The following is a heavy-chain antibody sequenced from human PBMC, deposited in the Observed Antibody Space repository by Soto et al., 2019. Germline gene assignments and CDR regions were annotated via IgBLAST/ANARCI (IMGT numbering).Heavy chain of an antibody. J-gene: IGHJ6*03. CDR1: GGSISSYY. D-gene: IGHD3-3*01. CDR2: IYYSGST. V-gene: IGHV4-59*08. CDR3: ARTIFGVVIPYYYYYMDV. Sequence: PSETLSLTCTVSGGSISSYYWSWIRQPPGKGLEWIGYIYYSGSTNYNPSLKSRVTISVDTSKNQFSLKLSSVTAADTAVYYCARTIFGVVIPYYYYYMDVWGKGTTVTVS.